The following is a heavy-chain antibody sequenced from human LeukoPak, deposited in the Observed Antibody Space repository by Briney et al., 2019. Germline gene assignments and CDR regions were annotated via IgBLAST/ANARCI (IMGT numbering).Heavy chain of an antibody. CDR3: TRDWSTYNPFADS. J-gene: IGHJ4*02. D-gene: IGHD3-16*01. Sequence: PGGPLTLPCTASGFPFSSHEMDWVRQATGKGREWISHINPSANSLFYADSVQGRFTISRDNAKNSLYLQMNSLKAEDTAVYYCTRDWSTYNPFADSWGQGTLVTVSS. V-gene: IGHV3-48*03. CDR1: GFPFSSHE. CDR2: INPSANSL.